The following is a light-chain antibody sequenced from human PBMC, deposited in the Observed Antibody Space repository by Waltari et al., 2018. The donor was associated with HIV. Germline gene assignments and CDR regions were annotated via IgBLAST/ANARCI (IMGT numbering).Light chain of an antibody. J-gene: IGLJ2*01. CDR3: SSYTGRSTHVV. CDR2: EVS. CDR1: SGDVGGYNY. Sequence: QSALTQPASVSGSPGQSITISCTGTSGDVGGYNYVSWYQQHPGKVPQLIIYEVSIRPSGVPERFSGFKSGNTASLTISGLQAEDEADYHCSSYTGRSTHVVFGGGTKLTVI. V-gene: IGLV2-14*03.